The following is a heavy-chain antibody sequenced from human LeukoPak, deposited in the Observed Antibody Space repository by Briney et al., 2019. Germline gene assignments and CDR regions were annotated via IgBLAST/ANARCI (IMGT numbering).Heavy chain of an antibody. CDR1: GFIFSSYW. D-gene: IGHD6-13*01. CDR2: IKQDGSEK. J-gene: IGHJ2*01. CDR3: ARVPMFSSWYRWYFDL. V-gene: IGHV3-7*01. Sequence: PGGSLRLSCAASGFIFSSYWMSWVRQAPGKGLEWAANIKQDGSEKYYVDSVKGRFTISRDNAKNSLYLQMNSLRAEDTAVYYCARVPMFSSWYRWYFDLWGRGTLVTVSS.